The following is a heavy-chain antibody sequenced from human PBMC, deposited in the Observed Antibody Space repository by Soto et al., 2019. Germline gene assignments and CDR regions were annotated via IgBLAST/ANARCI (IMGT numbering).Heavy chain of an antibody. D-gene: IGHD3-10*01. CDR2: ISGSGILT. Sequence: GGSLRLSCAASGFTFSSYAMSWVRQAPGKGLEWVSGISGSGILTYYADSVKGRFTISRDNSQNTLYLQMNSLRAEDTAIYYCAKENFGPTDYWGQGTLVTVSS. CDR1: GFTFSSYA. CDR3: AKENFGPTDY. J-gene: IGHJ4*02. V-gene: IGHV3-23*01.